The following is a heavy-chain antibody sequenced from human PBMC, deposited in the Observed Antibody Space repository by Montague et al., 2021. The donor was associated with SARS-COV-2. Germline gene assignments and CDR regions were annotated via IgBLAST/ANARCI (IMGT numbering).Heavy chain of an antibody. J-gene: IGHJ2*01. Sequence: SETLSLTCTVSGGSISSGSYYWGRLRQPPGKGLEWIGSINYSGKYYYNPSLKSTVTISKYTSKIPLSLKVTSVAAADTTVYYCARRAQWQLRWFFDLWGRGTLVTVSS. V-gene: IGHV4-39*01. CDR1: GGSISSGSYY. CDR3: ARRAQWQLRWFFDL. CDR2: INYSGKY. D-gene: IGHD6-19*01.